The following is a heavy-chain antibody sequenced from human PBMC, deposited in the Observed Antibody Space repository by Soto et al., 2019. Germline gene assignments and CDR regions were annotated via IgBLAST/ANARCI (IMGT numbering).Heavy chain of an antibody. CDR2: IYYSGST. V-gene: IGHV4-31*03. CDR3: ARAAASGVVKGFDP. D-gene: IGHD3-3*01. CDR1: GGSISSGGYY. Sequence: SETLSLTCTVSGGSISSGGYYWSWIRQHPGKGLEWIGYIYYSGSTYYNPSLKSRVTISVDTSKNQFSLKLSSVTAADTAVYYCARAAASGVVKGFDPWGQGTLVTVSS. J-gene: IGHJ5*02.